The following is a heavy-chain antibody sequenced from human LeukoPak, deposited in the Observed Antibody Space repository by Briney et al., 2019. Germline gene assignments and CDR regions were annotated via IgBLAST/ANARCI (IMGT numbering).Heavy chain of an antibody. J-gene: IGHJ4*02. CDR2: MSGSGGST. CDR3: AKSPQPNYYGEEDYFDY. CDR1: GFTFSSYA. V-gene: IGHV3-23*01. Sequence: GGSLRLSCAASGFTFSSYAMSWVRQAPGKGLGWVSGMSGSGGSTYYADSVKGRFAISRDNSKNTLYLQMNSLRAEDTAVYYCAKSPQPNYYGEEDYFDYWGQGTLVTVSS. D-gene: IGHD3-10*01.